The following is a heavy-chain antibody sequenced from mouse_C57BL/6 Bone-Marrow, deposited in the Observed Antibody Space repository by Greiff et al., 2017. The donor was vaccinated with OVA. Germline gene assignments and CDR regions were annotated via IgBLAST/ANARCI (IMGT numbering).Heavy chain of an antibody. V-gene: IGHV1-72*01. CDR3: AREITTVVDYYAMDY. J-gene: IGHJ4*01. CDR2: IDPNSGGT. CDR1: GYTFTSYW. D-gene: IGHD1-1*01. Sequence: QVQLKQPGAELVKPGASVKLSCKASGYTFTSYWMHWVKQRPGRGLEWIGRIDPNSGGTKYNEKFKSKATLTVDKPSSTAYMQLSSLTSEDSAVYYCAREITTVVDYYAMDYWGQGTSVTVSS.